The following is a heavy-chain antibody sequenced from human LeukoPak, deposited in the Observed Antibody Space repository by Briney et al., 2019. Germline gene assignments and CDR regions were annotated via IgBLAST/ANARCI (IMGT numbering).Heavy chain of an antibody. Sequence: GASVKVSCKASGYTFTGYYIHWVRQAPGQRLEWMGWIDPNSGGTNYAQKFQGRVTMTRDTSISTAYMELSRLTSDDTAVYYCARQGSGWYYFDYWGQGTLVTVSS. D-gene: IGHD6-19*01. CDR1: GYTFTGYY. CDR3: ARQGSGWYYFDY. J-gene: IGHJ4*02. V-gene: IGHV1-2*02. CDR2: IDPNSGGT.